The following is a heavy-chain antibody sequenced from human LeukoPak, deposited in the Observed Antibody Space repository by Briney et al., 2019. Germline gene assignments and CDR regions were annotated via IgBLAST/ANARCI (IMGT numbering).Heavy chain of an antibody. CDR3: ATHPFDF. Sequence: ASVKVSCKTSGYTFTDYYIHWVRQAPGQGLEWMGWINPNSGGTNYAQKFQGRVTMTRDTSIGTAYMDLSSLISDDTAVYYCATHPFDFWGQGTLVTVSS. CDR1: GYTFTDYY. V-gene: IGHV1-2*02. J-gene: IGHJ4*02. CDR2: INPNSGGT.